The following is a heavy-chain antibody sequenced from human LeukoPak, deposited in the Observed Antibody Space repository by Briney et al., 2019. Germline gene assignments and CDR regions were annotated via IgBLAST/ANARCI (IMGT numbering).Heavy chain of an antibody. CDR1: GGSISSYY. D-gene: IGHD3-22*01. Sequence: SETLSLTCTVSGGSISSYYWSWIRQPPGKGLEWIGYIYYSGSTNYNPSLKSRVTMSVDTSKNQFSLKLSSVTSADTAVYYCASAALYYYDSSGYITDYWGQGTLVTVSS. V-gene: IGHV4-59*12. J-gene: IGHJ4*02. CDR2: IYYSGST. CDR3: ASAALYYYDSSGYITDY.